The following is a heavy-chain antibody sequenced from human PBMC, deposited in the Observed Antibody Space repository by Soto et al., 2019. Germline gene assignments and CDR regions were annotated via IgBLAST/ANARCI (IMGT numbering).Heavy chain of an antibody. D-gene: IGHD3-10*01. Sequence: SETLSLTCAVSGVSISSGNWWTWVRQTPQRGLEYIGEIFHDGTANYYPSFERRVAISVDTSKNQFSLKLTSVTAADTAIYFCARLVYDTRLNYMYFDFWGHGTLVTVSS. J-gene: IGHJ4*01. CDR2: IFHDGTA. CDR3: ARLVYDTRLNYMYFDF. V-gene: IGHV4-4*02. CDR1: GVSISSGNW.